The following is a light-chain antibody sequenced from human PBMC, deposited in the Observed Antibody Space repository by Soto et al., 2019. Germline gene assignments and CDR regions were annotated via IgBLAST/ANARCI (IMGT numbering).Light chain of an antibody. Sequence: EVVMTQSPATLSVSPGERATLSCRASQNIGISLAWYQQRYGQAPRLLIHAASARVTGIPDRFNGSGSGTEFTLTISSLQPEDFAVYFCQQYGDWPPITFGQGTRLAIK. CDR2: AAS. J-gene: IGKJ5*01. V-gene: IGKV3-15*01. CDR3: QQYGDWPPIT. CDR1: QNIGIS.